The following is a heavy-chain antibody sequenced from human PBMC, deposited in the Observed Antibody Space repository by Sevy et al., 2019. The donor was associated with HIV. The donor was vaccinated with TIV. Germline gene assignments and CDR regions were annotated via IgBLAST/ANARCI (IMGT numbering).Heavy chain of an antibody. CDR1: GFTFTTSG. CDR2: ISYHGRDK. D-gene: IGHD3-9*01. J-gene: IGHJ6*02. CDR3: AKDFTGYNGMDV. V-gene: IGHV3-30*18. Sequence: GGSLRLSCVVSGFTFTTSGMHWVLQAPGKGLEWVAVISYHGRDKFYADSVKGRFTISRDNSDNILYLHMNSLRSEDTAVYYCAKDFTGYNGMDVWGQGTMVTVSS.